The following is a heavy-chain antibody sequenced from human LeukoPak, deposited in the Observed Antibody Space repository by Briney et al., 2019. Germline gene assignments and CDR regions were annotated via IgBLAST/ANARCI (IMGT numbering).Heavy chain of an antibody. J-gene: IGHJ4*02. CDR2: TMEDGSEQ. Sequence: GGALRLSCAVSGFTFSRYWMSWVRQAPGKGLEWVANTMEDGSEQYYVDSVKGRFTISRDNAKNSLYLQMSSLRAEDTAVYYCARADLDTGTSGFDYWGQGTLVTASS. CDR1: GFTFSRYW. CDR3: ARADLDTGTSGFDY. V-gene: IGHV3-7*01. D-gene: IGHD5-18*01.